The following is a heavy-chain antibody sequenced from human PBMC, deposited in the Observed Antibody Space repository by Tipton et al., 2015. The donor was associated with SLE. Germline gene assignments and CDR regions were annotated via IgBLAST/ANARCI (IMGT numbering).Heavy chain of an antibody. CDR3: TNDDGDAFEI. V-gene: IGHV4-59*04. J-gene: IGHJ3*02. CDR2: IYYSGRN. D-gene: IGHD1-1*01. Sequence: TLSLTCTVSGGSISSHYWTWIRQPPGNGLEWIGSIYYSGRNAYNPSLKSRVTMSVDTSKNQFSLKLTSVTVADTAVYYCTNDDGDAFEIWGQGTMVTVSS. CDR1: GGSISSHY.